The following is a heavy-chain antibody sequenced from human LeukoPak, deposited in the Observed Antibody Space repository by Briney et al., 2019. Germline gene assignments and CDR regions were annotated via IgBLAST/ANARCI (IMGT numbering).Heavy chain of an antibody. CDR2: INPNSGGT. V-gene: IGHV1-2*02. J-gene: IGHJ4*02. Sequence: ASVKVSCKASGYSFIDYYIHWVRQAPGQGLEWMGWINPNSGGTNYAQKFQGRVTMTRDTSISTAYMELSRLRSDDTAVYYCARGGSGSYYIVDYWGQGTLVTVSS. CDR1: GYSFIDYY. D-gene: IGHD3-10*01. CDR3: ARGGSGSYYIVDY.